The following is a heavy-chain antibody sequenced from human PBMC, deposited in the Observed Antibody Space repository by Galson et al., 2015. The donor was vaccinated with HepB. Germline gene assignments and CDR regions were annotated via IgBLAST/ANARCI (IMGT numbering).Heavy chain of an antibody. Sequence: SLRLSCAASGFTFSDYYMSWIRQAPGKGLEWVSYISSSSSYTNYADSVKGRFTISRDNAKNSLYLQMNSLRAEDTAVYYCARTVWFGELLAFDYWGQGTLVTVSS. J-gene: IGHJ4*02. CDR1: GFTFSDYY. CDR3: ARTVWFGELLAFDY. CDR2: ISSSSSYT. D-gene: IGHD3-10*01. V-gene: IGHV3-11*03.